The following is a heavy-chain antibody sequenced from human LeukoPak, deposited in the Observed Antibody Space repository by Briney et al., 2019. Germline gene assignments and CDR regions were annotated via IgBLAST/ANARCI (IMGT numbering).Heavy chain of an antibody. CDR2: ISTSGESA. CDR1: GFTFSSYA. CDR3: AKDRGSGYHYFDY. Sequence: PGGSLRLSCPVSGFTFSSYAMSWVRQAPGRGLEWVSVISTSGESAYYADPVKGRFTISRDNSKNTLYLQMNSLRAEDTAVYYCAKDRGSGYHYFDYWGQGTLVTVSS. V-gene: IGHV3-23*01. J-gene: IGHJ4*02. D-gene: IGHD3-22*01.